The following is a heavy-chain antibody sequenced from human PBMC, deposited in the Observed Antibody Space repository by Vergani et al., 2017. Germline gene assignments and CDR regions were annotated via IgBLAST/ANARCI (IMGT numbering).Heavy chain of an antibody. Sequence: EVQLVESGGVVVQPGGSLRLSCAASGFTFSSYAMSWVRQAPGKGLEWVSAISGSGGSTYYADSVKGRFTISRDNSTNTLYLQMNSLRAEDTAVYYCAKGLRRVVVAAFDYWGQGTLVTVSS. CDR2: ISGSGGST. V-gene: IGHV3-23*04. CDR1: GFTFSSYA. D-gene: IGHD2-15*01. J-gene: IGHJ4*02. CDR3: AKGLRRVVVAAFDY.